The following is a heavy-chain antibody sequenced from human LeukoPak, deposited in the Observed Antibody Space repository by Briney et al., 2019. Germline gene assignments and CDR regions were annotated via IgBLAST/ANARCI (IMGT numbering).Heavy chain of an antibody. CDR3: TRLDDITPYYFKGFDY. D-gene: IGHD3-22*01. V-gene: IGHV3-73*01. CDR1: GLTFSDSA. J-gene: IGHJ4*02. Sequence: GGSLRLSCAASGLTFSDSAMHWVRQASGKGLEWVGRIRSTANNYATAYSASVKGRFTMSRDDSKNTAYLQMDSLKTEDTAVSYCTRLDDITPYYFKGFDYWGQGTLVTVSS. CDR2: IRSTANNYAT.